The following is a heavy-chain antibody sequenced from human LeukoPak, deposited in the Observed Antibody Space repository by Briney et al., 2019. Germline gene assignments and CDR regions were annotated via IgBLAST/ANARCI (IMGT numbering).Heavy chain of an antibody. V-gene: IGHV4-59*01. CDR2: IYDSGST. CDR1: GGPLSAYY. Sequence: SETLSLTCTVSGGPLSAYYWTWIRQPPGKGLEWIGYIYDSGSTNYNPSLKSRVTISVDASKNQFSLKLTSVTAADTAVYYCATGETGSTLGGYWGQGTLVTVSS. J-gene: IGHJ4*02. D-gene: IGHD1-1*01. CDR3: ATGETGSTLGGY.